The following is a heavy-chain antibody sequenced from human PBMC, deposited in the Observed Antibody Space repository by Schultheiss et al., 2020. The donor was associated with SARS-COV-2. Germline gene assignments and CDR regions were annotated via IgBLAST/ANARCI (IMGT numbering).Heavy chain of an antibody. D-gene: IGHD3-16*01. V-gene: IGHV4-38-2*01. CDR3: ARGGYVPVDY. Sequence: SETLSLTCAVSGYSISSGYYWGWIRQPPGKGLEWIGSIYHSGSTYYNPSLKSRVTMSVDTSKNQFSLKLSSVTAADTAVYYCARGGYVPVDYWGQGTLVTVSS. CDR1: GYSISSGYY. J-gene: IGHJ4*02. CDR2: IYHSGST.